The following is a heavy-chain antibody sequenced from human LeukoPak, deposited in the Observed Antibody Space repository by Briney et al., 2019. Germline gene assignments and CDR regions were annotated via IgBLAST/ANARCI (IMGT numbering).Heavy chain of an antibody. J-gene: IGHJ4*02. Sequence: PGGSLRLSCAASGFTFSTYWMHWVRQAPGKGLVWGSRISGDGSDTRYADSVKGRFIISRDNAKNTLYLQLNGLRAEDTAVYYCARDFNWGSGHWGQGALVTVSS. V-gene: IGHV3-74*01. D-gene: IGHD7-27*01. CDR3: ARDFNWGSGH. CDR1: GFTFSTYW. CDR2: ISGDGSDT.